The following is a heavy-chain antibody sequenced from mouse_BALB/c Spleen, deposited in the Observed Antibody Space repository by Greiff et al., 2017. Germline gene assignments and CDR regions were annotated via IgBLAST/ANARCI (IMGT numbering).Heavy chain of an antibody. D-gene: IGHD2-1*01. CDR1: GYAFSSYW. J-gene: IGHJ2*01. CDR3: ARFGPYYYGNPYFDY. Sequence: VKLMESGAELVRPGSSVKISCKASGYAFSSYWMNWVKQRPGQGLEWIGQIYPGDGDTNYNGKFKGKATLTADKSSSTAYMQLSSLTSEDSAVYFCARFGPYYYGNPYFDYWGQGTTLTVSS. V-gene: IGHV1-80*01. CDR2: IYPGDGDT.